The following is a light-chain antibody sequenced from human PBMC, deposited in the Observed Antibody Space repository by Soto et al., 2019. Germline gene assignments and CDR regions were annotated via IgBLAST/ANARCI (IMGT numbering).Light chain of an antibody. CDR3: QQYNNWLS. CDR2: SAS. J-gene: IGKJ4*01. V-gene: IGKV3-15*01. Sequence: EIVVTQSPATLSVSPGERATLSCRASQSVSSNLAWYQQRPGQAPRLLIYSASTRATGIPARFSGSGSGTEFTLTIRILQSEDFAVYYCQQYNNWLSFGGGTKVEI. CDR1: QSVSSN.